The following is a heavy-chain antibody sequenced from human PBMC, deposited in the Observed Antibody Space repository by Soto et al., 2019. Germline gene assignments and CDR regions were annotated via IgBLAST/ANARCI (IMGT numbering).Heavy chain of an antibody. V-gene: IGHV3-74*01. D-gene: IGHD3-16*01. CDR2: IKGDGSTT. CDR1: GFTFSSYW. CDR3: TTGGYRAAG. J-gene: IGHJ4*02. Sequence: EVQLVESGGGLVQPGGSLRLSCAASGFTFSSYWMYWVRQAPGKGLVWVSRIKGDGSTTIYADSVKGRFTISRDNARNTLYLQMNSLKAEDTAVYYCTTGGYRAAGWGQGTLVTVSS.